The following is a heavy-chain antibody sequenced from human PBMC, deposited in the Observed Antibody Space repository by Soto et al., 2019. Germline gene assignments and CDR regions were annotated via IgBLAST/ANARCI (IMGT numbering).Heavy chain of an antibody. V-gene: IGHV1-69*01. Sequence: QVQLVQSGAEVKKPGSSVKVSCKASGGTFSSYAISWVRQAPGQGLEWMGGIIPIFGTANYAQKFQGRVTITADESTSTAYMELSSLRSEDTAVYYCERELSPAAATQYAFDIWGQGTMVTVSS. D-gene: IGHD2-2*01. CDR3: ERELSPAAATQYAFDI. J-gene: IGHJ3*02. CDR2: IIPIFGTA. CDR1: GGTFSSYA.